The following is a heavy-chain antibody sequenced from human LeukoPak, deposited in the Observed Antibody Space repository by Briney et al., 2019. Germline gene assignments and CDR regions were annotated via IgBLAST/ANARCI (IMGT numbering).Heavy chain of an antibody. D-gene: IGHD2-15*01. Sequence: GSSVKVSCKASVGTLSSHTISRVRQAPGQALEWMGGNIPILGMANYAQKFQGRVTITADQSTSTAYMELSSLRSEDTAVYYWARDPEYYCWGGSCYSYGGQGTLVTVPS. CDR2: NIPILGMA. CDR3: ARDPEYYCWGGSCYSY. J-gene: IGHJ1*01. V-gene: IGHV1-69*04. CDR1: VGTLSSHT.